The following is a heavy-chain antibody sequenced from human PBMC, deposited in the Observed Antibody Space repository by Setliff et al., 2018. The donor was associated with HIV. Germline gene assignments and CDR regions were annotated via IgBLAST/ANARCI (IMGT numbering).Heavy chain of an antibody. CDR2: IYTTGST. CDR1: GDSTSSYY. J-gene: IGHJ4*02. V-gene: IGHV4-4*09. D-gene: IGHD3-22*01. Sequence: TSETLSLTCPVSGDSTSSYYWSWIRQPPGKGLEWIGYIYTTGSTNYNPSLKSRVTISLDTSKNQLSLKLSSVTAADTAVYYCAHYYYDTSGQPFDYWGQGTLVTVPQ. CDR3: AHYYYDTSGQPFDY.